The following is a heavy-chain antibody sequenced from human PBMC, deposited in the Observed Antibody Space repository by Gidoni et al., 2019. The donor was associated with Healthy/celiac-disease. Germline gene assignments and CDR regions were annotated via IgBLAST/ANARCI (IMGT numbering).Heavy chain of an antibody. D-gene: IGHD4-17*01. CDR1: GGSFSGYY. CDR3: ARGKTDDYGDYWGAFDI. J-gene: IGHJ3*02. Sequence: QVQLQQWGAGLLKPSETLSLTCAVYGGSFSGYYWSWIRQPPGKGLEWIGEINHSGSTNYHPSLKRPVTLSVDTSKNQFSPKLSSVTAADTAVYYCARGKTDDYGDYWGAFDIWGQGTMVTVSS. CDR2: INHSGST. V-gene: IGHV4-34*01.